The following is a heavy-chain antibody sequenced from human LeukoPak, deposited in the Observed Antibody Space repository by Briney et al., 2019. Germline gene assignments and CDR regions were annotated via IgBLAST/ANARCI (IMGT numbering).Heavy chain of an antibody. Sequence: GGSLRLSCAASGFTFSSYAMHWVRQAPGKGLEWVAVISYDGSNKYYADSVKGRFTISRDNSKNTLYLQMNSLRAEDTAVYYCARESYDSSGYYYEALDYWGQGTLVTVSS. J-gene: IGHJ4*02. D-gene: IGHD3-22*01. V-gene: IGHV3-30-3*01. CDR3: ARESYDSSGYYYEALDY. CDR1: GFTFSSYA. CDR2: ISYDGSNK.